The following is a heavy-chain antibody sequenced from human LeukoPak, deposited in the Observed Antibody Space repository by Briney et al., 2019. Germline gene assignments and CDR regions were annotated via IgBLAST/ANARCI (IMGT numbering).Heavy chain of an antibody. Sequence: GGSLRLSCAASGFTFSGSAMSWVRQAPGKGLEWVSAISGSGGSTYFADSVKGRFTISRDNSKNTLYLQMNSLRAEDTAVYYCAKTSGYRRFDPWGQGTLVTVSS. J-gene: IGHJ5*02. V-gene: IGHV3-23*01. CDR2: ISGSGGST. D-gene: IGHD5-12*01. CDR3: AKTSGYRRFDP. CDR1: GFTFSGSA.